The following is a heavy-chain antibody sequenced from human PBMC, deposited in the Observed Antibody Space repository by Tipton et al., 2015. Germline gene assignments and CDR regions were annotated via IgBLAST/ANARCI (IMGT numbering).Heavy chain of an antibody. CDR1: GGSISSRNW. V-gene: IGHV4-4*02. Sequence: TLSLTCTVPGGSISSRNWWSWVRQPPGKGLEWIGETYHSGNTNYNPSLKSRVTISTDTSKNQFSLKLRSVTAADTAVYYCAKGVTMIVVILSAHFDSWGQGTLVTVSS. CDR2: TYHSGNT. CDR3: AKGVTMIVVILSAHFDS. D-gene: IGHD3-22*01. J-gene: IGHJ4*02.